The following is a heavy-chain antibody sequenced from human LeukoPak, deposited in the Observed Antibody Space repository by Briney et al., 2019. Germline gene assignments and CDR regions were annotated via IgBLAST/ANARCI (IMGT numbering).Heavy chain of an antibody. V-gene: IGHV4-31*03. CDR3: ARYCSGGSCSRDAFDI. D-gene: IGHD2-15*01. Sequence: SETLSLTYTVSGGSISSGGYYWSWIRQHPGKGLEWIGYIYYSGSTYYNPSLKSRVTISVDTSKNQFSLNLSSVTAADTAVYYCARYCSGGSCSRDAFDIWGQGTMVTVSS. J-gene: IGHJ3*02. CDR1: GGSISSGGYY. CDR2: IYYSGST.